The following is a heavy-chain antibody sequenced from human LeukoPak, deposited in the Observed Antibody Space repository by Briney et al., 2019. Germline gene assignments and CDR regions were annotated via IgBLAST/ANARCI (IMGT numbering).Heavy chain of an antibody. CDR2: ISGSGGST. V-gene: IGHV3-23*01. D-gene: IGHD6-25*01. CDR1: GFTFNNYA. J-gene: IGHJ4*02. CDR3: AKGPRIGAYYFDY. Sequence: GGSLRLSCAASGFTFNNYAMSWVRQAPGKGLEWVSGISGSGGSTYYADSVKGRFTISRDNSKNTLYLQMNSLRAEDTAVFYCAKGPRIGAYYFDYWGQGTLVTVSS.